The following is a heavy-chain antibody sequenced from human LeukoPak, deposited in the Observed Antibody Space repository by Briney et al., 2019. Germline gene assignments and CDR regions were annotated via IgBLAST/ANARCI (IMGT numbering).Heavy chain of an antibody. CDR2: TYYRSNWFN. CDR3: AKNYGDSNWFDP. CDR1: GDSVSSNSAA. V-gene: IGHV6-1*01. J-gene: IGHJ5*02. D-gene: IGHD4-17*01. Sequence: SQTLSLTCAISGDSVSSNSAAWNWIRQSPSRGLEWLGRTYYRSNWFNDFALSVKSRIAINPDTSKNQFSLQLNSVTPEDTAVYYCAKNYGDSNWFDPWGQGTLVTVSS.